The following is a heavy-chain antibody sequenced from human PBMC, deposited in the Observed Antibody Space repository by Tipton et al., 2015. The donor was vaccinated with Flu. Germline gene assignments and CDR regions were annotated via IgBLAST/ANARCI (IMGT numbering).Heavy chain of an antibody. V-gene: IGHV4-39*07. CDR1: GGSVSSRSHY. D-gene: IGHD3-9*01. CDR2: IYYSGST. J-gene: IGHJ5*01. CDR3: ALEGDILTGYYSGWFDP. Sequence: TLSLTCTVSGGSVSSRSHYWGWIRQPPGKGLEWIGSIYYSGSTYYNPSLKSRVPISVDTSKNQFSPKLSSVTAADTAVYYCALEGDILTGYYSGWFDPWGQGTLVTVSS.